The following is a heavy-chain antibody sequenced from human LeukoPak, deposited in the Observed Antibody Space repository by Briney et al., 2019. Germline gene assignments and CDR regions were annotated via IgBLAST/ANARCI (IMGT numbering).Heavy chain of an antibody. CDR3: ARVQGGDYVWGSDY. J-gene: IGHJ4*02. CDR2: ISAYNGNT. V-gene: IGHV1-18*01. D-gene: IGHD3-16*01. Sequence: ASVKVSSKASGYTFTSYGISWVRQAPGQGLEWMGWISAYNGNTNYAQKLQGRVTMTTDTSTSTAYMELRSLRSDDTAVYYCARVQGGDYVWGSDYWGQGTLVTVSS. CDR1: GYTFTSYG.